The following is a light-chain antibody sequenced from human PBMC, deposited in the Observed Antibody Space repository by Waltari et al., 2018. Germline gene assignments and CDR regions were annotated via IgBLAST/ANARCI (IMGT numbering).Light chain of an antibody. CDR3: AAWDDSLSGRSWV. CDR2: RNN. V-gene: IGLV1-47*01. J-gene: IGLJ3*02. Sequence: QSVLTQPPSASGTHGQSVTISCSGSSSTIGSIYLYCYQQRPGTAPKLPVYRNNQRPSGVPDRFSGSKSGTSASLAISGLRSEDEADYYCAAWDDSLSGRSWVFGGGTKLTVL. CDR1: SSTIGSIY.